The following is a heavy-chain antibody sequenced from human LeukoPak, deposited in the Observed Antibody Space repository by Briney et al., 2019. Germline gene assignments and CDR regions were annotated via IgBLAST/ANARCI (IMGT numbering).Heavy chain of an antibody. V-gene: IGHV3-23*01. J-gene: IGHJ4*02. D-gene: IGHD3-3*01. CDR2: ISGSGGST. Sequence: PGGSLRLSCAASGFTFSSYAMPWVRQAPGKGLEWVSAISGSGGSTYYADSVKGRFTISRDNSKNTLYLQMNSLRAEDTAVYYCAKAQWQYYDFWSGYYYFDYWGQGTLVTVSS. CDR3: AKAQWQYYDFWSGYYYFDY. CDR1: GFTFSSYA.